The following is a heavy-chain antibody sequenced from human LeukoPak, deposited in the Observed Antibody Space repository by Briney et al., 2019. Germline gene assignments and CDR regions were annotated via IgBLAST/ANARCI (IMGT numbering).Heavy chain of an antibody. D-gene: IGHD3-22*01. V-gene: IGHV3-73*01. Sequence: GGSLKLSCVVSGFTFSGSAVHWVRQASGKGLEWVGRIRSKANNYATAYAASVKGRFTISRDDSKNTAYLQMNSLKTENTAVYYCTGDNFDSSVKFDYWGQGTLVTVSS. CDR2: IRSKANNYAT. CDR3: TGDNFDSSVKFDY. J-gene: IGHJ4*02. CDR1: GFTFSGSA.